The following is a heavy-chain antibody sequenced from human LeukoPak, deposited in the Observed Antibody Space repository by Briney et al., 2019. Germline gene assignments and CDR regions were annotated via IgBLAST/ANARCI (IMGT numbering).Heavy chain of an antibody. D-gene: IGHD6-19*01. Sequence: GASVKVSCKASGYTFTGYYMHWVRQAPGQGLERMGRINPNSGGTNYAQKFPGRVTMTRDTSISTAYMELSRLRSDDTAVYYCARVEGIRQWLVQGAYYFDYWGQGTLVTVSS. CDR2: INPNSGGT. V-gene: IGHV1-2*06. J-gene: IGHJ4*02. CDR3: ARVEGIRQWLVQGAYYFDY. CDR1: GYTFTGYY.